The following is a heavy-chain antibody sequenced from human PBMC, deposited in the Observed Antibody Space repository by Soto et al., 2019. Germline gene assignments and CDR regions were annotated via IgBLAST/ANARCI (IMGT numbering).Heavy chain of an antibody. CDR2: IYSGGST. CDR3: ARGEGSGIAAAGPIGY. Sequence: EVQLVETGGGLIQPGGSLRLSCAASRFTVSSNYMSWVRQAPGKGLEWVSVIYSGGSTYYADSVKGRFTISRDNSKNTLYLQMNSLRAEDTAVYYCARGEGSGIAAAGPIGYWGQGTLVTVSS. CDR1: RFTVSSNY. J-gene: IGHJ4*02. V-gene: IGHV3-53*02. D-gene: IGHD6-13*01.